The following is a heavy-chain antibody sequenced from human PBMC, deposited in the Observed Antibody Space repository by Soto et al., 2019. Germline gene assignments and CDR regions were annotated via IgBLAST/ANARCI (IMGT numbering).Heavy chain of an antibody. J-gene: IGHJ3*02. CDR3: TRSATGYAFDI. D-gene: IGHD1-26*01. Sequence: PSETLSLTCTVSGGSISGYYWSWIRQPPGRGLEWVGYIYYRGSTSYNPSLRGRGTISLDTSRNQFSLKLSSVTTADTAVYYCTRSATGYAFDIWGQGTMVTVSS. V-gene: IGHV4-59*01. CDR2: IYYRGST. CDR1: GGSISGYY.